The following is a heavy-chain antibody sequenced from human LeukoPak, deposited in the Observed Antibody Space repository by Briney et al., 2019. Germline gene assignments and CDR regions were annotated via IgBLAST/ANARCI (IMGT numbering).Heavy chain of an antibody. CDR2: LHSSGST. J-gene: IGHJ5*01. CDR1: GGSVSSGGYS. D-gene: IGHD6-19*01. V-gene: IGHV4-39*07. CDR3: ARRSSGWPNNWFDS. Sequence: SETLSLTCTVSGGSVSSGGYSWAWIRQPQGKELEWIGTLHSSGSTNYGSSLKSRVSMSADSSKNQFSLRLTSVTAADTAVYFCARRSSGWPNNWFDSWGQGTLVTVSS.